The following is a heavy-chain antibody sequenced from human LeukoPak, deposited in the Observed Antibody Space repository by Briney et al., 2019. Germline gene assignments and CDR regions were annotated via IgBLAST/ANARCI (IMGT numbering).Heavy chain of an antibody. CDR1: GGSISSYY. J-gene: IGHJ4*02. CDR2: IYYSGST. CDR3: ARSPRIYSYVSWD. D-gene: IGHD5-18*01. V-gene: IGHV4-59*01. Sequence: SETLSLTCTVSGGSISSYYWSWIRQPPGKGLELIGYIYYSGSTNYNPSLKGRVTMSVDTSKNQFSLKLSSVTAADTAVYYCARSPRIYSYVSWDWGQGTLVTVSS.